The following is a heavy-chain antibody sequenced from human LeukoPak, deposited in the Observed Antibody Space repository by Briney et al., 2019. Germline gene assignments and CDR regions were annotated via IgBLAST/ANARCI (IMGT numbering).Heavy chain of an antibody. CDR2: IYYSGST. J-gene: IGHJ3*02. V-gene: IGHV4-39*01. D-gene: IGHD3-10*01. Sequence: PSETLSLTCTVSGGSISSSSYYWGWIRQPPGKGLEWIGSIYYSGSTYYNPSLKSRVTISVDTSKNQFSLKLSAVTAADTAVYYCAGQRVLLWFGELFRYAFDIWGQGTMATVSS. CDR1: GGSISSSSYY. CDR3: AGQRVLLWFGELFRYAFDI.